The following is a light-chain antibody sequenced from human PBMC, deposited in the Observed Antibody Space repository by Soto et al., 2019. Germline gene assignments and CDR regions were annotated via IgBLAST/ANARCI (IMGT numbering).Light chain of an antibody. CDR3: SSYANNNNMLV. V-gene: IGLV2-8*01. CDR2: EVT. CDR1: SSDVGGYNY. Sequence: QSALTQPPSASGSPGQSVTISCTGTSSDVGGYNYVSWYQQRPGKVPKVIIYEVTKRPSGAPDRFSGSKSGNTASLTVSGLQAEDEADYFCSSYANNNNMLVFGTGTKVTVL. J-gene: IGLJ1*01.